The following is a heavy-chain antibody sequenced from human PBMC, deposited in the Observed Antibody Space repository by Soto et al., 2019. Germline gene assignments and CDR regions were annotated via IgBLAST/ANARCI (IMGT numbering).Heavy chain of an antibody. CDR2: ISSSSSYI. CDR3: ARVRRSTVSYFDY. Sequence: GSLRLSCAASGFTFSSYSMNWVRQAPGKGLEWVSSISSSSSYIYYADSVKGRFTISRDNAKNSLYLQMNSLRAEDTAVYYCARVRRSTVSYFDYWGQGTLVTVSS. CDR1: GFTFSSYS. J-gene: IGHJ4*02. V-gene: IGHV3-21*01. D-gene: IGHD4-4*01.